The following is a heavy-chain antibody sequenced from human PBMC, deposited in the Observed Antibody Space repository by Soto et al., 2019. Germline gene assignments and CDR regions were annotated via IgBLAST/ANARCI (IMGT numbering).Heavy chain of an antibody. CDR2: INAGNGNT. J-gene: IGHJ6*02. Sequence: ASVKVSCKASGYTFTSYAMHWVRQAPGQRLEWMGWINAGNGNTKYSQKFQGRVTITRDTSASTAYMELSSLRYEDTAVYYCARDLCCAGSKHPDYYYYCGMDVWGQGYTVSVSS. D-gene: IGHD1-1*01. CDR1: GYTFTSYA. V-gene: IGHV1-3*01. CDR3: ARDLCCAGSKHPDYYYYCGMDV.